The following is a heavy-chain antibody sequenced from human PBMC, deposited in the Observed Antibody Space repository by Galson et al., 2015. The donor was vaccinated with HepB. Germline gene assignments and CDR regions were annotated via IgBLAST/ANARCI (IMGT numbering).Heavy chain of an antibody. J-gene: IGHJ5*02. V-gene: IGHV1-18*01. CDR1: GYTFTSNG. Sequence: SVKVSCKASGYTFTSNGVSWVRQAPGQGLEWMGWISTYNGYTNYAQKFQGRVTMTTDTSTSTAYMDLRSLRSDETAVYYCVRDLGYCTIGTIFGCQRQWFDPWGQGTLVTVSS. CDR3: VRDLGYCTIGTIFGCQRQWFDP. D-gene: IGHD2-8*01. CDR2: ISTYNGYT.